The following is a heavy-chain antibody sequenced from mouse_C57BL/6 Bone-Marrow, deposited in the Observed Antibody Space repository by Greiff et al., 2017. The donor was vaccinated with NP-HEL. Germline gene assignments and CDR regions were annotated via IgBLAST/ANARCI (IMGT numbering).Heavy chain of an antibody. Sequence: QVQLQQSGAELVRPGASVKLSCKASGYTFTDYYINWVKQRPGQGLEWIARIYPGSGNTYYNEKFKGKATLTAEKSSSTAYMQLSSLTSEDSAVYVCARSHGNYGGFFAYWGQGTLVTVSA. CDR1: GYTFTDYY. D-gene: IGHD2-1*01. CDR2: IYPGSGNT. J-gene: IGHJ3*01. CDR3: ARSHGNYGGFFAY. V-gene: IGHV1-76*01.